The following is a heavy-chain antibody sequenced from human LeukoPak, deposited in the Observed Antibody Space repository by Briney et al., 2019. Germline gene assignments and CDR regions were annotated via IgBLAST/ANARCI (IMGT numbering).Heavy chain of an antibody. J-gene: IGHJ6*02. Sequence: GGSLRLSCAASGFTFSDYYMSWIRQAPGKGLEWVSYISSSGSTIYYADSVKGRFTISRDNAKNSLYLQMNSLRADDTAVYYCARGASYWGDYYYGMDVWGQGTTVTVSS. CDR3: ARGASYWGDYYYGMDV. CDR2: ISSSGSTI. D-gene: IGHD7-27*01. V-gene: IGHV3-11*01. CDR1: GFTFSDYY.